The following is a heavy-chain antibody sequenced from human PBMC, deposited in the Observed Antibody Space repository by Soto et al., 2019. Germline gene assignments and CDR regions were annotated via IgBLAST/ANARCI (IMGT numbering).Heavy chain of an antibody. V-gene: IGHV1-3*01. J-gene: IGHJ3*01. CDR2: LNPDTGNT. CDR3: ARDSHRLGPRANDAFDV. Sequence: QVQLVQSGAELKKPGASVNISCTASGFTFSDNLINWVRQAPGQGLELMGWLNPDTGNTRYSETFQGRVTISRHSSASISYLEPTDPENEDTALYFCARDSHRLGPRANDAFDVRGQGIMITVSS. CDR1: GFTFSDNL.